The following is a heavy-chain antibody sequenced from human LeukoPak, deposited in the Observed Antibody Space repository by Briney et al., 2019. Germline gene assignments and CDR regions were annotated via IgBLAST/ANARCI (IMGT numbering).Heavy chain of an antibody. V-gene: IGHV3-64*01. CDR3: ARVPSGYGFMDV. Sequence: GGSLRLSCAASGFTFSKYAIHWVRLAPGKGLEYVSAISSNGDSTYYANSAKGRFTISRDNSKNTLYLQMGSLRAEDMAVYYFARVPSGYGFMDVWGQGTTVTVSS. CDR1: GFTFSKYA. CDR2: ISSNGDST. J-gene: IGHJ6*02. D-gene: IGHD5-12*01.